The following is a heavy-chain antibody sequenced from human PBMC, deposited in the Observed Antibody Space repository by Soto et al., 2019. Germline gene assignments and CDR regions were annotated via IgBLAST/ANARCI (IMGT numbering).Heavy chain of an antibody. CDR2: ISGSGGST. Sequence: PGGSLRLSCAASGFTFSSYAMSWVRQAPGKGLEWVSAISGSGGSTYYADSVKGRFTISRDNSKNTLYLQMNSLTTEDTAIYYCAKSAWLARVSVDYWGQGTLVTVSS. J-gene: IGHJ4*02. V-gene: IGHV3-23*01. CDR3: AKSAWLARVSVDY. CDR1: GFTFSSYA. D-gene: IGHD6-19*01.